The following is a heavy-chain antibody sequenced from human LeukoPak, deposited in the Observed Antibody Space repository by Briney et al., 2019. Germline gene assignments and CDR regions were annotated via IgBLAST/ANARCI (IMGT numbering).Heavy chain of an antibody. D-gene: IGHD3-3*01. CDR2: IIPIFGTA. Sequence: ASVKVSCKASGGTFTSYAISWVRQAPGQGLEWMGGIIPIFGTANYAQKFQGRVTITADESTSTAYMELSSLRSEDTAVYYCARDVGDYDFWSGSISDGYRLDYWGQGTLVTVSS. V-gene: IGHV1-69*13. CDR1: GGTFTSYA. CDR3: ARDVGDYDFWSGSISDGYRLDY. J-gene: IGHJ4*02.